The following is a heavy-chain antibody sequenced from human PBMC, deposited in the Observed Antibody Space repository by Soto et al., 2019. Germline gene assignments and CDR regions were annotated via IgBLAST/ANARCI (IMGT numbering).Heavy chain of an antibody. D-gene: IGHD1-26*01. CDR2: IWYDGSNK. V-gene: IGHV3-33*01. Sequence: QVQLVESGGGVVQPGKSLRLSCAASGFSFSNYAMHWVRQAPGKGLEWVAVIWYDGSNKYYADSVKGRFTISKDNSQTTVYLQMNSLRAEDTAVYYCTRDPYGGSQYYFDSWGQGTLVTVSS. J-gene: IGHJ4*02. CDR1: GFSFSNYA. CDR3: TRDPYGGSQYYFDS.